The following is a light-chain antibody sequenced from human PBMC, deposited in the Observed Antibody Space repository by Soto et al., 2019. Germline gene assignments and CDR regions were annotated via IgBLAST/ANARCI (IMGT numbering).Light chain of an antibody. J-gene: IGKJ4*01. CDR3: QQSFITTPLT. Sequence: DIQMTQSPSSLSASIGDRITITCRASQSISTYLNWYQQKPGKAPNLLIYGASTLQSGVPSRFSGRGSATDFTLTISSLQPEDFATYYYQQSFITTPLTFGGGTKVDIK. V-gene: IGKV1-39*01. CDR2: GAS. CDR1: QSISTY.